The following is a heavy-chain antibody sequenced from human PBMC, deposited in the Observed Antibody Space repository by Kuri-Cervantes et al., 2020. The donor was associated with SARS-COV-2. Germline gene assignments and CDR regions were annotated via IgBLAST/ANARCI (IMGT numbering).Heavy chain of an antibody. V-gene: IGHV4-39*07. CDR3: ARGRLVRTIFGVVPYGMDV. Sequence: SETLSLTCTVSGGSISSSSYYWGWIRQPPGKGLEWIGEINHSGSTNYNPSLKSRVTISVDTSKNQFSLKLSSVTAADTAVYYCARGRLVRTIFGVVPYGMDVWGQGTTVTVS. CDR1: GGSISSSSYY. J-gene: IGHJ6*02. D-gene: IGHD3-3*01. CDR2: INHSGST.